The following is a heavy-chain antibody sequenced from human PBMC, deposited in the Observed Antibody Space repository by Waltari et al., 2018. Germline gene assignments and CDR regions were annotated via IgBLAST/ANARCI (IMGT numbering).Heavy chain of an antibody. V-gene: IGHV3-48*04. J-gene: IGHJ3*02. CDR2: IYSTGSTI. CDR3: ARGYRKAFDI. Sequence: EVQLLASGGGLVQPGGYRRRSGAASGFTFRDFSINGVRQAPGKGLEWVSYIYSTGSTIYYADSVKGRFTISRDNAQNSLYLQMNSLRADDTAVYYCARGYRKAFDIWGQGTMVTVSS. CDR1: GFTFRDFS. D-gene: IGHD5-12*01.